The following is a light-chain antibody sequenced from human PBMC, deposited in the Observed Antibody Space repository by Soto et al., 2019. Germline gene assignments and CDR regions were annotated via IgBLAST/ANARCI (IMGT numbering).Light chain of an antibody. V-gene: IGKV3-11*01. CDR1: QSVSSY. Sequence: EIVLTQSPATLSLSPGERATLSCRASQSVSSYLAWYQQKPGQAPRLLIYDASNRATGIPARVSGSGSGTDFTLTISSLEPEDFAVYYGQQRSNWPITFGQGTRLEIK. CDR3: QQRSNWPIT. J-gene: IGKJ5*01. CDR2: DAS.